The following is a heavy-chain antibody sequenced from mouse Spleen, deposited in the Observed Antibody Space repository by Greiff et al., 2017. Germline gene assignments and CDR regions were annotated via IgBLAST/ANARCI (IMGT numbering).Heavy chain of an antibody. CDR1: GFAFSSYD. CDR3: ARRGDAYYAMDY. CDR2: ISSGGSYT. D-gene: IGHD3-3*01. V-gene: IGHV5-6*01. J-gene: IGHJ4*01. Sequence: EVQGVESGGGLVKPGGSLKLSCAASGFAFSSYDMSWVRQTPDKRLEWVATISSGGSYTYYPDSVKGRFTISRDNAKNTLYLQMSSLKSEDTAMYYCARRGDAYYAMDYWGQGTSVTVSS.